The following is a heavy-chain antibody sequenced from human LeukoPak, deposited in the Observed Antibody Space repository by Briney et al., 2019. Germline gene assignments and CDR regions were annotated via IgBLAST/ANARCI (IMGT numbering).Heavy chain of an antibody. CDR1: GYTFTDYY. J-gene: IGHJ4*02. Sequence: ASVTVSCKTSGYTFTDYYIHWVRQAPGQGLEWMGWINPNCGATNYAQNFQGRVTMTRDTSISTADMELTSLRPDDVAVYYCAKGPEVRPASSNKNYLYDYWGQGALVIVSS. CDR2: INPNCGAT. V-gene: IGHV1-2*02. D-gene: IGHD6-13*01. CDR3: AKGPEVRPASSNKNYLYDY.